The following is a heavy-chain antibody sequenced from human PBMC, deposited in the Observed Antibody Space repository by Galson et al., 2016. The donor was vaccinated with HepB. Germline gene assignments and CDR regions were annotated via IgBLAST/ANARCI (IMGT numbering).Heavy chain of an antibody. J-gene: IGHJ4*02. D-gene: IGHD3-10*01. CDR3: AREIGLLWFGELLL. CDR1: GFTFRTYA. CDR2: ISGSGGST. V-gene: IGHV3-23*01. Sequence: SLRLSCAASGFTFRTYAMNWVRQAPGTGLEWVSVISGSGGSTYYADSVKGRFTISRDNSRKTLYLQMNSLRADDTAVYYCAREIGLLWFGELLLWGQGTLVTVSS.